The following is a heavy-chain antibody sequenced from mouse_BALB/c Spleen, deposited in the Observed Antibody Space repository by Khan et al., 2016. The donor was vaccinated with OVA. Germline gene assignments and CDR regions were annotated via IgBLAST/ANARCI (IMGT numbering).Heavy chain of an antibody. Sequence: EVQLQESGPGLVKPSQSLSLTCTVSGYSITSDYAWNWIRQFPGNKLEWMGYITYSGSTSYTPSLKSRISITRDTSKNQFFLQLKSVTTEDTATYCCARGRAYWGQGTLVTVSA. CDR2: ITYSGST. CDR3: ARGRAY. D-gene: IGHD3-3*01. V-gene: IGHV3-2*02. J-gene: IGHJ3*01. CDR1: GYSITSDYA.